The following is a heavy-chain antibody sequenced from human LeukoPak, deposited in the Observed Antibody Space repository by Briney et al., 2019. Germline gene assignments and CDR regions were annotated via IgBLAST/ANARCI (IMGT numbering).Heavy chain of an antibody. J-gene: IGHJ4*02. D-gene: IGHD6-19*01. CDR3: AKMGLKQWPYNYFDY. CDR1: TFAFSSYA. Sequence: GGSLRLSCAASTFAFSSYAMTWVRQAPGKGLEWVSSTTATGGISYADSVKGRFTISRDNSKNTLYLQMNSLRAEDTAVYYCAKMGLKQWPYNYFDYWGQGILVTVSS. CDR2: TTATGGI. V-gene: IGHV3-23*01.